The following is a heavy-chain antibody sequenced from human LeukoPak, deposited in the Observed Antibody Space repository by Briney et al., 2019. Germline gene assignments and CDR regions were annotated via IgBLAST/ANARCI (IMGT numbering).Heavy chain of an antibody. CDR3: ARGAHDFWSGYYTGSFDY. CDR1: GFTFSSYW. CDR2: INKDGGEK. J-gene: IGHJ4*02. D-gene: IGHD3-3*01. Sequence: GGSLRLSCAASGFTFSSYWMSWVRQAPGKGLEWVANINKDGGEKYYVDSVKGRFTISRDNAKNSLYLQMNSLRAEDTAVYYCARGAHDFWSGYYTGSFDYWGQGTLVTVSS. V-gene: IGHV3-7*03.